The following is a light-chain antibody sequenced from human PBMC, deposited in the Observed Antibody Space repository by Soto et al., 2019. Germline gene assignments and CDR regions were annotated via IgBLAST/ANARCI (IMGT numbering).Light chain of an antibody. CDR1: RSNIGAGYD. J-gene: IGLJ1*01. V-gene: IGLV1-40*01. CDR2: GNS. Sequence: QPALTRPPSVYGAPRQRVTISCTGSRSNIGAGYDVHWYQQLPGTAPKLLIYGNSNRPSGVPDRFSGSKSGTSASLAITGLQAEDEADYYCQSYDSSLSGFYVFGTGTKVTVL. CDR3: QSYDSSLSGFYV.